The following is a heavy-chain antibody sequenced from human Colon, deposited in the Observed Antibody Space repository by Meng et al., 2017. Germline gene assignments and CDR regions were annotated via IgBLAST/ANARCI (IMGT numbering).Heavy chain of an antibody. J-gene: IGHJ4*02. V-gene: IGHV3-66*02. D-gene: IGHD2-8*01. CDR2: IYSGGST. Sequence: EIQLVESGGGLVQPGGSLRLSCAASGFTVSNNYMSWVRQAPGKGLEWVSLIYSGGSTYYADSVKGRFTISRDNSKNTVYLQMDSLRAEDTAVYYCARHVHYWGQGTLVTVFS. CDR3: ARHVHY. CDR1: GFTVSNNY.